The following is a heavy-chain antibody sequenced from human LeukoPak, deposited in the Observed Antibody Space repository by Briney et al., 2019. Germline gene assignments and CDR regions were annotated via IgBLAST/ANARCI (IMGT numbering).Heavy chain of an antibody. D-gene: IGHD3-22*01. Sequence: ASVKVSCKASDYTFTSYGINWVRQAPGQGLEWMGRISAYSDNTNYAQKLQGRVTMTTDTSTNTAYMELRSLRSDDTAMYYCARGALYYGGSSLDYWGQGTLVTVSS. CDR2: ISAYSDNT. J-gene: IGHJ4*02. V-gene: IGHV1-18*01. CDR1: DYTFTSYG. CDR3: ARGALYYGGSSLDY.